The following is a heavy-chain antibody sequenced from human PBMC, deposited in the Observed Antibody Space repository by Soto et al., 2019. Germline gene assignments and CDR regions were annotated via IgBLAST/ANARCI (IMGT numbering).Heavy chain of an antibody. CDR1: GFTFSSYW. V-gene: IGHV3-7*01. Sequence: GGSLRLSCAASGFTFSSYWMSWVRQAPGKGLEWVANIKEDGSEKYYVYSVKGLFTISRDNAMNSLYLQMNSLRAEDTASYYCARVGFLEWLNLYWYFDLWGRGTLVTVSS. J-gene: IGHJ2*01. CDR2: IKEDGSEK. CDR3: ARVGFLEWLNLYWYFDL. D-gene: IGHD3-3*01.